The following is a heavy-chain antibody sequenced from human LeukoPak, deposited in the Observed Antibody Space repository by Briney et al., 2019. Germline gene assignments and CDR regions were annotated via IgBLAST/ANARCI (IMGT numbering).Heavy chain of an antibody. CDR3: ARDLYDILTGYSGTFDI. D-gene: IGHD3-9*01. CDR2: IYSGGST. J-gene: IGHJ3*02. V-gene: IGHV3-66*01. Sequence: GGSLRLSCAASGFTVSSNYMSWVRQAPGKGLEWVSVIYSGGSTYYADSVKGRFTISRDNSKNTLYLQMNSLRAEDTAVYYCARDLYDILTGYSGTFDIWDQGTMVTVSS. CDR1: GFTVSSNY.